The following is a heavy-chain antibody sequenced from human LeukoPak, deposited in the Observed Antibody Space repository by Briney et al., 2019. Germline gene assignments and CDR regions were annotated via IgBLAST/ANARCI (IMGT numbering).Heavy chain of an antibody. V-gene: IGHV1-18*01. Sequence: GASVKVSCMTSGYPFTKYGISWVRQAPGQGLEWMGWISAYNGNTNYAQKLQARVTMTTDTSTTTAYMELRSLRSDDTAVYYCARDQRYYYDSSGYYPDYWGQGTLVTVSS. CDR2: ISAYNGNT. CDR1: GYPFTKYG. CDR3: ARDQRYYYDSSGYYPDY. D-gene: IGHD3-22*01. J-gene: IGHJ4*02.